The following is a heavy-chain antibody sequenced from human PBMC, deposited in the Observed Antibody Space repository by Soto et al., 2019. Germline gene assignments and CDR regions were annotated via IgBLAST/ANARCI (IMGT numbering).Heavy chain of an antibody. Sequence: GESLKISCKGSGYSFTSYWIGCVRQMPGKVLEWMGIIYPGDSDTRYSPSFQGQVTISADKSISTAYLQWSRLKCSDTDMYSCVRHEIAAAGSLHYYGMDVRGHGTTVSASS. CDR1: GYSFTSYW. J-gene: IGHJ6*02. CDR3: VRHEIAAAGSLHYYGMDV. D-gene: IGHD6-13*01. V-gene: IGHV5-51*01. CDR2: IYPGDSDT.